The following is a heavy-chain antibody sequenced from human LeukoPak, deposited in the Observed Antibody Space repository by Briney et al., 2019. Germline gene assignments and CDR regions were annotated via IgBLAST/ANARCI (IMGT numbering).Heavy chain of an antibody. Sequence: KPSETLSLTCTVSGGSISSYYWSWIRQPPGKGLEWIGYIYYSGSTNYNPSLKSRVTISVDTSKNQFSLKLSSVTAADTAVYYCARRARSSGWYYYCYMDVWGKGTTVTVSS. CDR3: ARRARSSGWYYYCYMDV. D-gene: IGHD6-19*01. V-gene: IGHV4-59*08. CDR2: IYYSGST. J-gene: IGHJ6*03. CDR1: GGSISSYY.